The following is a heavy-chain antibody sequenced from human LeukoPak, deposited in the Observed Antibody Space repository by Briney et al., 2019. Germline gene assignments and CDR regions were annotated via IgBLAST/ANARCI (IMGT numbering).Heavy chain of an antibody. CDR3: ARERAVVTAIPFDY. CDR1: GGSISSSSYY. V-gene: IGHV4-39*07. Sequence: PSETLSLTCTVSGGSISSSSYYWGWIRQPPGKGLEWIGSIYYSGSTYYNPSLKSRVTISVDTSKNQFSLKLSSVTAADTAVYYCARERAVVTAIPFDYWGQGTLVTVSS. CDR2: IYYSGST. J-gene: IGHJ4*02. D-gene: IGHD2-21*02.